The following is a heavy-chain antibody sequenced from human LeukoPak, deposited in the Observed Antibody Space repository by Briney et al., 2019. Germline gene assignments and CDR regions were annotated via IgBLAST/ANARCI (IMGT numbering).Heavy chain of an antibody. D-gene: IGHD3-22*01. CDR3: ARVNDSSGYSNYFDY. V-gene: IGHV4-30-4*01. Sequence: SQTLSLTCTVSGGSISSGDYYWSWIRQPPGKGLEWIGYIYYSGSTYYNPSLKSRVIISVDTSKNQFSLKLSSVTAADTAVYYCARVNDSSGYSNYFDYWGQGTLVTVSS. CDR1: GGSISSGDYY. CDR2: IYYSGST. J-gene: IGHJ4*02.